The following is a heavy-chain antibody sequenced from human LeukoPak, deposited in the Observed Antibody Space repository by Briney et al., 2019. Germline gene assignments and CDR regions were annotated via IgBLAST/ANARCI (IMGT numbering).Heavy chain of an antibody. V-gene: IGHV4-39*01. D-gene: IGHD3-22*01. J-gene: IGHJ4*02. Sequence: SETLSLTCTVSGGSISSSSYYWSWIRQPPGKGLEWIVEINHSGSTNYNPSLKSRVTISVDTSKNQFSLKLSSVTAADTAVYYCARHPGNLYDSSGYFDYWGQGTLVTVSS. CDR2: INHSGST. CDR1: GGSISSSSYY. CDR3: ARHPGNLYDSSGYFDY.